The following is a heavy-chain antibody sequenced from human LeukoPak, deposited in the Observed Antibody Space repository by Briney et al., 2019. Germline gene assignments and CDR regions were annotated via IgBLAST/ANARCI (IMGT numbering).Heavy chain of an antibody. V-gene: IGHV1-69*05. CDR3: ARDRVITTLYYFDY. CDR2: IIPIFGTA. Sequence: GSSVKVSCKASGGTFSSYAISWVRQAPEQGLEWMGGIIPIFGTANYAQKFQGRVTITTDESTSTAYMELSSLRSEDTAVYYCARDRVITTLYYFDYWGQGTLVTVSS. CDR1: GGTFSSYA. J-gene: IGHJ4*02. D-gene: IGHD3-22*01.